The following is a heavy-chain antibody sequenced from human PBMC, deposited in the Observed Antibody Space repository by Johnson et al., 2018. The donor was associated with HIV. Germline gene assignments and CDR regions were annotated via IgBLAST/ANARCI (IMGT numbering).Heavy chain of an antibody. V-gene: IGHV3-15*01. J-gene: IGHJ3*02. CDR3: TTDYHVVFGGFDI. Sequence: VQLVESGGGVVQPGGSLRLSCAASGFTFNNAWMSWVRQAPGKGLEWVGRIKSKTDGGTTDYAAPVKGRFTISRDDSKNTLYLQMNSLKTEDTAVYYCTTDYHVVFGGFDIWGQVTMVTVSS. CDR1: GFTFNNAW. D-gene: IGHD4-23*01. CDR2: IKSKTDGGTT.